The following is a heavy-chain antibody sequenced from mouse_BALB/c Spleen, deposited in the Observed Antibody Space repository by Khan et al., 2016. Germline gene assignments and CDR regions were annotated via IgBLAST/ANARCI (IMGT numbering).Heavy chain of an antibody. V-gene: IGHV5-12-1*01. J-gene: IGHJ2*01. CDR3: ASLTTAKDY. CDR2: ISSGGGST. CDR1: GFAFSSYD. D-gene: IGHD1-2*01. Sequence: EVELVESGGGLVKPGGSLKLSCAASGFAFSSYDMSWVRQTPEKRLEWVAYISSGGGSTYYPDTVKGRFTISRDNSTNTLYLQMSSLKSEDTAMYYCASLTTAKDYWGQGTTLTVSS.